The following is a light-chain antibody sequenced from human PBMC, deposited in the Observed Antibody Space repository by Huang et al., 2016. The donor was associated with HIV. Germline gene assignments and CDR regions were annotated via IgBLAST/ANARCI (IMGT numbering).Light chain of an antibody. CDR1: QSVSRN. CDR2: GAS. J-gene: IGKJ2*01. CDR3: QQYNNWPPMYT. V-gene: IGKV3-15*01. Sequence: EIVLTQSPATRSMSPGQRATLSCRASQSVSRNLAWFQQKPGQAPRLHIYGASTRATGIPARFSGSGSGTEFTLTISSLQSEDFAVYYCQQYNNWPPMYTFGQGTKLEV.